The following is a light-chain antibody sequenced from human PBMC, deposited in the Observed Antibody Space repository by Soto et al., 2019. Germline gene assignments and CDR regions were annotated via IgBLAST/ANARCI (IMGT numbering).Light chain of an antibody. CDR3: QQYGRSPLT. CDR2: GAS. CDR1: QSETSTA. Sequence: IVLTQFPASPPLSRGERGTLSCRVSQSETSTALAWYQQRPGQAPRLLIHGASSRAPNSPYRVSGSGSGTDFTLSISRREPQDSSGYYCQQYGRSPLTFGGGTKVDIK. V-gene: IGKV3-20*01. J-gene: IGKJ4*01.